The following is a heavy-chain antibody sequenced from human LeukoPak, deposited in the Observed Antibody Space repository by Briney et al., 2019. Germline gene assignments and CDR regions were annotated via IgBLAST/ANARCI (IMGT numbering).Heavy chain of an antibody. CDR2: IDSHNGNT. J-gene: IGHJ4*02. Sequence: ASVKVSCKASGYSFVFFGVSWVRQAPGQELEWMGWIDSHNGNTNYAEKFQGRVTMTTDTSTTTSYMELRSLRSDDTAVYYCARAVSGSLYGDFDFWGQGTLVTVSA. V-gene: IGHV1-18*01. D-gene: IGHD1-26*01. CDR1: GYSFVFFG. CDR3: ARAVSGSLYGDFDF.